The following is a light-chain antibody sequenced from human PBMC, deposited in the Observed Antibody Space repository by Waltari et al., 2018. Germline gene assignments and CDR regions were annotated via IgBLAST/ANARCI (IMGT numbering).Light chain of an antibody. Sequence: QSALTQPPSASGSPGQSVTISCTGTSSDVGSYNLVSWYQQHPGKAPKLMIYEVSKRPSGVSNRFSGSKSGNTASLTISGLQAEDEADYYCCSYAGSSTHVVFGGGTKLTVL. CDR3: CSYAGSSTHVV. CDR1: SSDVGSYNL. CDR2: EVS. V-gene: IGLV2-23*02. J-gene: IGLJ2*01.